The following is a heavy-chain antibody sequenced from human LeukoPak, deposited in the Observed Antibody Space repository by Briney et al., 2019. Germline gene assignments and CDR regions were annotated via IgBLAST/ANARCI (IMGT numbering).Heavy chain of an antibody. V-gene: IGHV4-59*08. Sequence: PSETLSLTCTVSGGSISSYYWSWIRQPPGKGLEWIGYIYYSGSTNYNPSLKSRVTISVDTSKNQFSLKLSSVTAADTAVYYCARLQSFIVATNYYFDYWGQGTLVTVSS. D-gene: IGHD5-12*01. CDR1: GGSISSYY. CDR2: IYYSGST. CDR3: ARLQSFIVATNYYFDY. J-gene: IGHJ4*02.